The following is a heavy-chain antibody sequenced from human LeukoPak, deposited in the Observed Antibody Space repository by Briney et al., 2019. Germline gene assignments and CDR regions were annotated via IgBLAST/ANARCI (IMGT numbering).Heavy chain of an antibody. CDR1: GFTFSSYA. J-gene: IGHJ4*02. Sequence: TGGSLRLSCAASGFTFSSYAMSWVRQAPGKGLEWVSAISGSGGSTYYADSAKGRFTISRDNSKNTLYLQMNSLRAEDTAVYYCAKDGYDSSGYYTTPFDYWGQGTLVTVSS. CDR2: ISGSGGST. D-gene: IGHD3-22*01. CDR3: AKDGYDSSGYYTTPFDY. V-gene: IGHV3-23*01.